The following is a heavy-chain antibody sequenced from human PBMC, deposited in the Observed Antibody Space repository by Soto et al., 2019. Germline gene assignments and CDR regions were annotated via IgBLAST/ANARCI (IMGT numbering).Heavy chain of an antibody. CDR1: GGSFSTYG. V-gene: IGHV1-69*01. J-gene: IGHJ3*02. Sequence: QVQLVQSGAEVKKPGSSVKVSCKASGGSFSTYGISWVRQAPGQGLEWMGGFIPVFTTAKYAQKFQGRVSITAGESTYTAYMELSSLRSEDTAVYFCARDGVDVSRTTVRHGALDIWGQGTLVTVSS. CDR2: FIPVFTTA. CDR3: ARDGVDVSRTTVRHGALDI. D-gene: IGHD4-17*01.